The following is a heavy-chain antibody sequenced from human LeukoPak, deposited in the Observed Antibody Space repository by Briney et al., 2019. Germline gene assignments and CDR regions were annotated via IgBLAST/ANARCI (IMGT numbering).Heavy chain of an antibody. D-gene: IGHD3-10*01. CDR3: AKESPYGSGSRNYYFHY. Sequence: HTGGSLRLSCAASGFTFSSYAMSWVRQAPGKGLEWVSAISGSADRTYYADSVKGRFTISRDNSKNTLYLQMNSLRPEDTAIYYCAKESPYGSGSRNYYFHYWGQGTLVTVSS. J-gene: IGHJ4*02. CDR1: GFTFSSYA. V-gene: IGHV3-23*01. CDR2: ISGSADRT.